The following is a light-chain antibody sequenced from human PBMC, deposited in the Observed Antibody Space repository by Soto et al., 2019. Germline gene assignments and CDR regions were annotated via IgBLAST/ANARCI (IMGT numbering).Light chain of an antibody. J-gene: IGLJ2*01. CDR2: EVS. Sequence: QSALTQPPSASGSPGQSVTISCTGTSSDVGGYNYVSWYQQHRGKAPKFLIFEVSRRPSGVPDRLSGSKSGNTASLTVSGLQADDEADYYCSSYTGSNNPVIYGGGTQLTVL. CDR3: SSYTGSNNPVI. V-gene: IGLV2-8*01. CDR1: SSDVGGYNY.